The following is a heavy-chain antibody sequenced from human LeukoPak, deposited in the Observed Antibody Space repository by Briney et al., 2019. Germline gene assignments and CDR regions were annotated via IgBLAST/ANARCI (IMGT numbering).Heavy chain of an antibody. CDR1: GYTFTSYG. Sequence: GASVKVSCKASGYTFTSYGISWVRQAPGQGLEWMGWISAYNGNTNYAQKLQGRVTMTTDTSTSTAYMELRSLRSDDTAVYYCAREFHYYGSGSYYLLNDYWGQGTLVTVSS. CDR2: ISAYNGNT. V-gene: IGHV1-18*01. CDR3: AREFHYYGSGSYYLLNDY. D-gene: IGHD3-10*01. J-gene: IGHJ4*02.